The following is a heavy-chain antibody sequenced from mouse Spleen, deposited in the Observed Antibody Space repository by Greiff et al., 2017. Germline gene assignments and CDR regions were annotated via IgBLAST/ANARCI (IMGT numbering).Heavy chain of an antibody. D-gene: IGHD2-1*01. Sequence: EVMLVESGGGLVKPGGSLKLSCAASGFAFSSYDMSWVRQTPEKRLEWVATISSGGSYTYYPDSVKGRFTISRDNARNTLYLQMSSLRSEDTALYYCARNGIAWFAYWGQGTLVTVSA. CDR3: ARNGIAWFAY. J-gene: IGHJ3*01. CDR1: GFAFSSYD. V-gene: IGHV5-9*02. CDR2: ISSGGSYT.